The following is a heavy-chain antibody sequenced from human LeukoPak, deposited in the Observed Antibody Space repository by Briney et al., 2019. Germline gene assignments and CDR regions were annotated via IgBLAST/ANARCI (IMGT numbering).Heavy chain of an antibody. J-gene: IGHJ6*03. CDR3: ASRYCTGVNCFAASFICMDV. Sequence: PGGSLRLSCAASGLTFSGYWLTWVRQAPGKGLEWVANIKQDGSEKNYVDSVKGRFTISRDNADNSLYLQMTSLRVEDTAVYFCASRYCTGVNCFAASFICMDVWGKGTTVTVSS. CDR2: IKQDGSEK. CDR1: GLTFSGYW. D-gene: IGHD2-8*02. V-gene: IGHV3-7*01.